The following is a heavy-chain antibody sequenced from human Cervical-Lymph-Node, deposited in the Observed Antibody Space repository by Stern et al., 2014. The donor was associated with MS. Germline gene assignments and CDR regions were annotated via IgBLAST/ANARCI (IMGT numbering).Heavy chain of an antibody. J-gene: IGHJ4*02. CDR2: IYYSGST. V-gene: IGHV4-31*03. CDR1: GDSISSGGYY. Sequence: QLQLQESGPGLVKPSQTLSLTCTVSGDSISSGGYYWSWIRQHPGKGLEWIGYIYYSGSTYYNPSLKSRVTISVDTSKNQFSLKLSSVTAADTAVYYCARGRDGYKSHFDYWGQGTLVTVSS. D-gene: IGHD5-24*01. CDR3: ARGRDGYKSHFDY.